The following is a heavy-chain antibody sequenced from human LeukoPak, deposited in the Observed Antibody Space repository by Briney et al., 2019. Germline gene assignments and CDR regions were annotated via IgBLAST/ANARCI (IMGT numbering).Heavy chain of an antibody. V-gene: IGHV3-43D*04. Sequence: GGSLRLSCAASGFTFDDYAMHWVRQAPGKGLEWVSLISWDGGSTYYADSVKGRFTISRDNSKNSLYLQMNSLRAEDTALYYCAKDKGLVGDYYSYMDVWGKGTTVTVSS. CDR2: ISWDGGST. CDR1: GFTFDDYA. J-gene: IGHJ6*03. D-gene: IGHD6-6*01. CDR3: AKDKGLVGDYYSYMDV.